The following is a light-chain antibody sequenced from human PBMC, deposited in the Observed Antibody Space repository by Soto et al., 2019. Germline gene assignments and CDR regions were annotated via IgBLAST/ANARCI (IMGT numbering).Light chain of an antibody. V-gene: IGLV2-14*01. J-gene: IGLJ2*01. Sequence: QSALTQPASVSGSPGQSVTISCTGTSSDVGGYYYVSWYQHHPGKAPKLMIYEVSNRPSGVSNRFSGSKSGNTASLTISGLQAEDEADYYCSSYTSSSTPVVFGGGTKLTVL. CDR2: EVS. CDR3: SSYTSSSTPVV. CDR1: SSDVGGYYY.